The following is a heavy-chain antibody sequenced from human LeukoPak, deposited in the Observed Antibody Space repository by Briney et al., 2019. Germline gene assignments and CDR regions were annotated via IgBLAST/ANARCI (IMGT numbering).Heavy chain of an antibody. CDR3: ARSPSIAAAGTFWFDP. CDR2: IYYSGST. D-gene: IGHD6-13*01. J-gene: IGHJ5*02. Sequence: PSETPSLTCTVSGGSISSYYWSWIRQPPGKGLEWIGYIYYSGSTNYNPSLKSRVTISVDTSKNQFSLKLSSVTAADTAVYYCARSPSIAAAGTFWFDPWGQGTLVTVSS. V-gene: IGHV4-59*01. CDR1: GGSISSYY.